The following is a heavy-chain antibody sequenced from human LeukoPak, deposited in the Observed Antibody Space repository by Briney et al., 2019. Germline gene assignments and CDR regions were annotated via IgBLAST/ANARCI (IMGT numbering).Heavy chain of an antibody. CDR3: ARNSKYYYGSRTYFFFEY. CDR1: GYPISSGYY. CDR2: IYHSGST. D-gene: IGHD3-10*01. J-gene: IGHJ4*02. V-gene: IGHV4-38-2*02. Sequence: SVTVSLMCTVSGYPISSGYYWGWIRQPPGKGLEWIESIYHSGSTYYNPSLKTRVTISVDTSKNQFSLKLSSVTAADMAVYYCARNSKYYYGSRTYFFFEYWGQGTLLSLSS.